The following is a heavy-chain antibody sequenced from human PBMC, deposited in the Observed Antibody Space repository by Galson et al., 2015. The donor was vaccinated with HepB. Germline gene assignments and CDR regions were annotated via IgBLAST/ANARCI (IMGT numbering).Heavy chain of an antibody. CDR3: TRVGGTYCSSTSCYTPSGDAFDI. D-gene: IGHD2-2*02. J-gene: IGHJ3*02. Sequence: SVKVSCKASGYTFTSYAMHWVRQAPGQRLEWMGWINADNGNTKYSQKFQGRVTITRDTSASTAYMELSSLRSEDTAVYYCTRVGGTYCSSTSCYTPSGDAFDIWGQGTMVTVSS. V-gene: IGHV1-3*01. CDR2: INADNGNT. CDR1: GYTFTSYA.